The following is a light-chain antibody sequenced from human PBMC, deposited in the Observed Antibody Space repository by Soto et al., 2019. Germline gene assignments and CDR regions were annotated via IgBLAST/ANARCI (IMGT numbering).Light chain of an antibody. CDR3: QQRSNSYT. V-gene: IGKV3-11*01. CDR2: DAS. Sequence: EVVLTQSPATLSLSPGERATLSCRASQTLANYLAWYQQRPGQAPRLLIYDASNMATGIPARFSGSGSGTDLTLTISSLEPEDSAVYYCQQRSNSYTFGQGTTLEIK. CDR1: QTLANY. J-gene: IGKJ2*01.